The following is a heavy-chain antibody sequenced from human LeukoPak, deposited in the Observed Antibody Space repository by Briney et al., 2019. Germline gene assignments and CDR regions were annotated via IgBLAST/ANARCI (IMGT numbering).Heavy chain of an antibody. J-gene: IGHJ6*03. CDR2: INHSGST. Sequence: SETLSLTCAVYGGSFSGYYWSWIRQPPGKGLEWIGEINHSGSTNYNPSLKSRATISVDTSKNQFSLKLSSVTAADTAVYYCARRFWGASYYYYYYMDVWGKGTTVTISS. V-gene: IGHV4-34*01. CDR1: GGSFSGYY. CDR3: ARRFWGASYYYYYYMDV. D-gene: IGHD3-16*01.